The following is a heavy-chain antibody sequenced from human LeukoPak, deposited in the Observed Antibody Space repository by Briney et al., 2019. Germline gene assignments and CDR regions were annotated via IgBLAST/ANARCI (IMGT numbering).Heavy chain of an antibody. CDR1: GGSISSSSYY. CDR2: IYYSGST. CDR3: ARVRGSSSAGAMPPGYYFDY. V-gene: IGHV4-39*07. J-gene: IGHJ4*02. Sequence: SETLSLTCTVSGGSISSSSYYWGWIRQPPGKGLEWIGSIYYSGSTYYNPSLKSRVTISVDTSKNQFSLKLSSVTAADTAVYYCARVRGSSSAGAMPPGYYFDYWGQGTLVTVSS. D-gene: IGHD6-6*01.